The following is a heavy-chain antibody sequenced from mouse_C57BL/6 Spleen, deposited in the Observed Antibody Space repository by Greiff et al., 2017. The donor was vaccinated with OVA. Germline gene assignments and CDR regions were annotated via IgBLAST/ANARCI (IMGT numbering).Heavy chain of an antibody. V-gene: IGHV1-80*01. J-gene: IGHJ4*01. D-gene: IGHD2-2*01. CDR3: ATRNGYDIAMDY. Sequence: QVQLQQSGAELVKPGASVKISCKASGYAFSSYWMNWVKQRPGKGLEWIGQIYPGDGDTNYNGKFKGKATLTADKSSSTAYMQLSSLTSEDSAVYFCATRNGYDIAMDYWGQGTSVTVSS. CDR1: GYAFSSYW. CDR2: IYPGDGDT.